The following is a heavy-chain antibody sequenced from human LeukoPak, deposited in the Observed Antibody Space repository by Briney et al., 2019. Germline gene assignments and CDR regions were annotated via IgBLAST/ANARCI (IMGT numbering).Heavy chain of an antibody. CDR1: GGSISSGDYY. CDR2: IYYSGST. CDR3: ARGSAVTLDY. D-gene: IGHD2-21*02. V-gene: IGHV4-30-4*02. Sequence: SETLSLTCTVSGGSISSGDYYWSWIRQPPGRGLEWIGYIYYSGSTYYNPSLKSRVTISVDTSKNQFSLKLSSVTAADTAVYYCARGSAVTLDYWGQGTLVTVSS. J-gene: IGHJ4*02.